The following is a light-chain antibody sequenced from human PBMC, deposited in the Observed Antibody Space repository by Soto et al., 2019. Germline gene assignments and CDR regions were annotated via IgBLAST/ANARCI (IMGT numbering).Light chain of an antibody. CDR3: SSYAGTNSV. Sequence: QSALTQPPSASGSPGQSVTISCTGTRSDVGGYNYVSWHQQHPGKAPKLLIYEVNKRPSGVPDRFSGSKSGNTASLTVSGLRPEDEADYYCSSYAGTNSVFGGGTQLPS. CDR1: RSDVGGYNY. J-gene: IGLJ2*01. V-gene: IGLV2-8*01. CDR2: EVN.